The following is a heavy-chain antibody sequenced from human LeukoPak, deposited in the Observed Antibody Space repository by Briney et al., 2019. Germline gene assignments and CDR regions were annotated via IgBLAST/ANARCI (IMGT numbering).Heavy chain of an antibody. J-gene: IGHJ4*02. Sequence: PGGSLRLSCAASGFTFSNAWMSWVRQAPGKGLEWVGRIKSKTDGGTTDYAAPVKGRFTISRDDSKNTLYLQMNSLRAEDTAVYYCARELYGDFDYWGQGTLVTVSS. CDR3: ARELYGDFDY. D-gene: IGHD4-17*01. V-gene: IGHV3-15*01. CDR2: IKSKTDGGTT. CDR1: GFTFSNAW.